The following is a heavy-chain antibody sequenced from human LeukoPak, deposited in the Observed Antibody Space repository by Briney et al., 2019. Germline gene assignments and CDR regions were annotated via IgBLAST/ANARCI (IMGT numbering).Heavy chain of an antibody. Sequence: PSQTLSLTCSVSGGSITSGGYYWSWVRQHPGKGPEWIGYIYHSGTTLYNPSLKSRVTMSVDTSKNQFSLRLNSVTAADTAVYYCARGKFGELYYFEYWGQGTLVTVSS. CDR3: ARGKFGELYYFEY. V-gene: IGHV4-31*03. D-gene: IGHD3-10*01. J-gene: IGHJ4*02. CDR2: IYHSGTT. CDR1: GGSITSGGYY.